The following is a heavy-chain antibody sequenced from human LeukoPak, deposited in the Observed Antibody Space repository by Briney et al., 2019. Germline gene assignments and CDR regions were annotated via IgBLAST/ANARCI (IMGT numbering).Heavy chain of an antibody. CDR1: GGTFSSYA. Sequence: PGSSVKFSCKAYGGTFSSYAISWVRQARGQGLEWMGRILPIFGTANYAQKFQSSITVTTDESTSTAYMELSSVRSEDTAVYYCARDGDYWGQGTLVTVSS. CDR2: ILPIFGTA. V-gene: IGHV1-69*05. CDR3: ARDGDY. J-gene: IGHJ4*02.